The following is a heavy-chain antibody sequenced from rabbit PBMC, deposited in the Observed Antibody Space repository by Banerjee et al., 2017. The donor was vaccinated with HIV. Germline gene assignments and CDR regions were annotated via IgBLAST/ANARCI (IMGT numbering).Heavy chain of an antibody. J-gene: IGHJ4*01. V-gene: IGHV1S45*01. CDR3: ARDAGYAGSNL. D-gene: IGHD4-2*01. CDR1: GLDFSSSYW. CDR2: IGAGST. Sequence: QEQLKESGGGLVQPGGSLKLSCKASGLDFSSSYWICWVRQAPGKGLEWIACIGAGSTYYATWAKGRFTISKTSSTTVTLQMTSLTAADTATYFCARDAGYAGSNLWGPGTLVTVS.